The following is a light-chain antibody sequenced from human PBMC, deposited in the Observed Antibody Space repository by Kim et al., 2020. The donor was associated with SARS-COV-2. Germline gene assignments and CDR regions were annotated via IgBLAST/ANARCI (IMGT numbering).Light chain of an antibody. CDR1: QGVNSD. V-gene: IGKV3-15*01. CDR2: GAS. J-gene: IGKJ4*01. Sequence: VSPGERATLSCGASQGVNSDLAWYQQKPGQAPRLLIYGASTRATGIPASFSGSGSGTEFTLTISSLQSEDFAVYYCQQYNNWPLTFGGGTKVDIK. CDR3: QQYNNWPLT.